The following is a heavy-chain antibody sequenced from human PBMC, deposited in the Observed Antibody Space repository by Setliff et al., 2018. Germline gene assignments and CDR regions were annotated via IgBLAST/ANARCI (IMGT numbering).Heavy chain of an antibody. V-gene: IGHV4-39*07. CDR3: ARSFSRREKFLLDY. CDR1: GGSSSSSSYY. J-gene: IGHJ4*02. CDR2: IIHSGST. Sequence: ASETLSLTCTVSGGSSSSSSYYWGWIRQPPGKRLEWIGEIIHSGSTNYNPSLKSRVTISMDTSKNQFSLKVSSVTAADTAVYYCARSFSRREKFLLDYWGQGTPVTVSS.